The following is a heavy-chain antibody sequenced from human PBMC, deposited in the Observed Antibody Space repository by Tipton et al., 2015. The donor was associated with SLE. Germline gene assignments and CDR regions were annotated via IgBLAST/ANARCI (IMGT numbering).Heavy chain of an antibody. J-gene: IGHJ4*02. Sequence: GSLRLSCAASGFTVSDSYMSWVRQAPGRGLEWVSVIYSGDETYYADSVRGRFTISRDTSENTLYLQMNSLSAEDTAVYYCALGSGWLRSFDYWGQGTLVTVSS. V-gene: IGHV3-53*01. CDR1: GFTVSDSY. D-gene: IGHD5-12*01. CDR2: IYSGDET. CDR3: ALGSGWLRSFDY.